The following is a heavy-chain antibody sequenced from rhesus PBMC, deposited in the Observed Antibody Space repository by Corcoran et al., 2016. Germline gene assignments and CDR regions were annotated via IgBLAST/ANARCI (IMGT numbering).Heavy chain of an antibody. CDR3: ARDPKIWTGYPYFDY. J-gene: IGHJ4*01. Sequence: QVQLQESGPGLVKPSETLSLTCAVSGGSFRGYYWGWIRQPPGKGLEWIGYIRGRSGSNAYNPSLKSRVTSSTDTSKNQFSMRLSSVTAADTAVYYCARDPKIWTGYPYFDYWGQGVLVTVSS. D-gene: IGHD3-3*01. CDR1: GGSFRGYY. V-gene: IGHV4-165*01. CDR2: IRGRSGSN.